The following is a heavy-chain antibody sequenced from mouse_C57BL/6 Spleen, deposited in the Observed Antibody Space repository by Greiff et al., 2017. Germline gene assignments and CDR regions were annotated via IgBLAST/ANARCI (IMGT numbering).Heavy chain of an antibody. CDR2: IDPETGGT. V-gene: IGHV1-15*01. J-gene: IGHJ4*01. CDR1: GYTFTDYE. CDR3: TRRGYSNYDAMDY. Sequence: VQVVESGAELVRPGASVTLSCKASGYTFTDYEMHWVKQTPVHGLEWIGAIDPETGGTAYNQKFKGKAILTADKSSSTAYMELRSLTSEDSAVYYCTRRGYSNYDAMDYWGQGTSVTVSS. D-gene: IGHD2-5*01.